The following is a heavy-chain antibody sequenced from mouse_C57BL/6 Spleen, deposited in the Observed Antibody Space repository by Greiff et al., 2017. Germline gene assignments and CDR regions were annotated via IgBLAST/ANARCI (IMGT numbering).Heavy chain of an antibody. J-gene: IGHJ4*01. CDR1: GFTFSDYG. CDR2: ISSGSSTI. CDR3: AREYLTGFYAMDY. D-gene: IGHD4-1*01. Sequence: VQLKESGGGLVKPGGSLKLSCAASGFTFSDYGMHWVRQAPEKGLEWVAYISSGSSTIYYADTVKGRFTISRDNAKNTLFLQMTSLRSEDTAMYYCAREYLTGFYAMDYWGQGTSVTVSS. V-gene: IGHV5-17*01.